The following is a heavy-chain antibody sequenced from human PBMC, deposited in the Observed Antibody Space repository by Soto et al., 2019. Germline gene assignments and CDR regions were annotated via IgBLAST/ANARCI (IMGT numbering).Heavy chain of an antibody. J-gene: IGHJ4*02. D-gene: IGHD2-8*02. CDR3: TVWGMGNDFGPA. CDR1: GFTFSDYY. Sequence: EVQLVESGGGLVQPGGSLRLSCAASGFTFSDYYMDWVRQAPGKGLEWVGRSKNKADSYTTEYAASVKGRFSISRDASKNSLYLQMNSLKTEDTAVYYCTVWGMGNDFGPAWGQGILVTVSS. V-gene: IGHV3-72*01. CDR2: SKNKADSYTT.